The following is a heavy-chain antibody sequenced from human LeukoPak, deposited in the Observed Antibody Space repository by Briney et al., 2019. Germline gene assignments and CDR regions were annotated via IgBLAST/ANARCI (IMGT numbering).Heavy chain of an antibody. CDR2: IYYSGST. CDR3: ARDGYSSSWYPSQ. Sequence: SETLSLTCTVSGGSISSYYWSWIRQPPGKGLEWIGYIYYSGSTNYNPSLKSRVTISVDTSKNQFSLKLSSVTAADTAVYYCARDGYSSSWYPSQWGQGTLVTVSS. J-gene: IGHJ4*02. V-gene: IGHV4-59*01. CDR1: GGSISSYY. D-gene: IGHD6-13*01.